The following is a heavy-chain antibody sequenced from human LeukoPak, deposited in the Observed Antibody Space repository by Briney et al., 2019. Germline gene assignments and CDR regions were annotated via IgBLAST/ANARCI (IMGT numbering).Heavy chain of an antibody. CDR3: ARDKMQTTYYDSSGSEAFDI. J-gene: IGHJ3*02. CDR2: IYTSGST. D-gene: IGHD3-22*01. V-gene: IGHV4-4*07. Sequence: SETLSLTCTVSGGSISSYYWSWIRQPAGKGLEWIGRIYTSGSTNYNPSLKSRVTMSVDTSKNQFSLKLGSVTAADTAVYYCARDKMQTTYYDSSGSEAFDIWGQGTMVTVSS. CDR1: GGSISSYY.